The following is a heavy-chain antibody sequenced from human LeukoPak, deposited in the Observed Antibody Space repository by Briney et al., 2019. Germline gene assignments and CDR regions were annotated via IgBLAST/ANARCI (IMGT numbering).Heavy chain of an antibody. D-gene: IGHD1-14*01. CDR2: ISGSGGST. J-gene: IGHJ4*02. Sequence: GGSLRLSCAASGFTFSSYAMSWVRQAPGKGLEWVSAISGSGGSTYYADSVRGRFTISRDNSKNTLYLQMNSLRAEDAAVYYCAKTVEDTTFFNYWGQGTLVTVSS. V-gene: IGHV3-23*01. CDR1: GFTFSSYA. CDR3: AKTVEDTTFFNY.